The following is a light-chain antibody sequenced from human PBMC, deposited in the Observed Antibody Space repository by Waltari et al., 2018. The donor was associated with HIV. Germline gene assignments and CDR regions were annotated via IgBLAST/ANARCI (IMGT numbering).Light chain of an antibody. CDR1: SRTVVGHDS. V-gene: IGLV2-14*01. J-gene: IGLJ1*01. CDR3: GSYVSGSTRV. Sequence: QPALTNPPSGSGSPGRSINTSCAETSRTVVGHDSVSWYQQHQGKAPKLIIWGVSNRPSGVSNRFSGSKSGNTASLTISGLQAEDEADYYCGSYVSGSTRVFGTGTKVTVL. CDR2: GVS.